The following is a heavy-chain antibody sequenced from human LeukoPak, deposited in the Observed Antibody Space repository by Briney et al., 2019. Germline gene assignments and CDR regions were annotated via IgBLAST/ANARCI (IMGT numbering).Heavy chain of an antibody. CDR3: ARDENNSGTYYDAFGI. Sequence: GGSLRLSCAASGFTFSTYSMNWVRQAPGKGLEWISYISSSGNTIYYADSVKGRFTISRDNAKNSLYLQINSLRAEDAAVYYCARDENNSGTYYDAFGIWGQGTMVTVSS. CDR1: GFTFSTYS. CDR2: ISSSGNTI. V-gene: IGHV3-48*01. D-gene: IGHD1-26*01. J-gene: IGHJ3*02.